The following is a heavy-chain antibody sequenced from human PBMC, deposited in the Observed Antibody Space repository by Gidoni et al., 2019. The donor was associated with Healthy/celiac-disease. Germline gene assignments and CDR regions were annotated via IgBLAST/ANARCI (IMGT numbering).Heavy chain of an antibody. Sequence: ELKLVESGVGLVQPGGSLRLSCAASGFRISNYWMTWVRQAPGKGLEWVANINPGGSEKYYVDSMKGRFTISRDNTDNSMYLQVNSLRVEDTAVYYCARNDRSAAGDYWGQGTLVTVSS. D-gene: IGHD6-13*01. CDR2: INPGGSEK. CDR1: GFRISNYW. CDR3: ARNDRSAAGDY. J-gene: IGHJ4*02. V-gene: IGHV3-7*03.